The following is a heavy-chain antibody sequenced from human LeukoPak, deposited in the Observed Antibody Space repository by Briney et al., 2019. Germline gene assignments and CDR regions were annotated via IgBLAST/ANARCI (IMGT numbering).Heavy chain of an antibody. Sequence: GGSLRLSCAASGFNFANHAMSWVRQTPGKGLEWVSAISGGGDITYYADSVTGRFTISRDNSKDTLFLQMHSLRPGDTAVYYCVKEDTPATANYWGQGTLVTISS. V-gene: IGHV3-23*01. D-gene: IGHD2-21*02. CDR1: GFNFANHA. CDR3: VKEDTPATANY. J-gene: IGHJ4*02. CDR2: ISGGGDIT.